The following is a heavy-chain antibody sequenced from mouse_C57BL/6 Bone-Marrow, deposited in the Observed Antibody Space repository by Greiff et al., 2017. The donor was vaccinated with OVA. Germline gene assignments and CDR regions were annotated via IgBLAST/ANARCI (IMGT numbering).Heavy chain of an antibody. V-gene: IGHV14-4*01. D-gene: IGHD1-1*01. Sequence: VQLQQSGAELVRPGASVKLSCTASGFNIKDDYMHWVKQRPEQGLEWIGWIDPENGDTEYASKFQGKATITADTSSNTAYLQLSSLTSEDTAVYYCRSDYGIITTVVATDYFDYWGQGTTLTVSS. CDR1: GFNIKDDY. CDR2: IDPENGDT. J-gene: IGHJ2*01. CDR3: RSDYGIITTVVATDYFDY.